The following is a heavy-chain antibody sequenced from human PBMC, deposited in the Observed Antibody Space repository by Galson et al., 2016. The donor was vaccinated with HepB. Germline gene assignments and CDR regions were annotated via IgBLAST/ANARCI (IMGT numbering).Heavy chain of an antibody. Sequence: SLRLSCAASGITLSNSAMHWVRQAPGKGLEHLSSISGDGSATYYIESVRGRFTISRDNSRNSLYLQMSSLKPEETAVYYCVKGRISHYPDSWGQGVLVTVSS. CDR3: VKGRISHYPDS. CDR1: GITLSNSA. D-gene: IGHD3-10*01. CDR2: ISGDGSAT. J-gene: IGHJ4*02. V-gene: IGHV3-64D*08.